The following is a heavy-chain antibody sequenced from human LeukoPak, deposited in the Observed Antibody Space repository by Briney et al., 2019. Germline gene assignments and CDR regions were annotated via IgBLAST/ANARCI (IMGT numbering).Heavy chain of an antibody. CDR3: AKTISDGYIG. CDR2: INQDGSEK. CDR1: GFTFRHYW. J-gene: IGHJ4*02. D-gene: IGHD2-21*02. V-gene: IGHV3-7*01. Sequence: GGSLRLSCAASGFTFRHYWMTWVRQAPGKGLEWVANINQDGSEKHHVDSVEGRFTISRDNAENSLYLQMNSLRVEDTAVYYCAKTISDGYIGWDQGTLVTVSS.